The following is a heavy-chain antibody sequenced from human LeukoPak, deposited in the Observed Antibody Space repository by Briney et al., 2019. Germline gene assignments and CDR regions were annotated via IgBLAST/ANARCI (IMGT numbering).Heavy chain of an antibody. D-gene: IGHD6-19*01. CDR3: ARDLAVYSSGWYGVDY. CDR1: GFSFSSYW. J-gene: IGHJ4*02. V-gene: IGHV3-7*01. Sequence: GGSLRLSCAASGFSFSSYWMSWVRQAPGKGLEWVANINPDGSNMLYVDSVKGRFTISRDNAKNSLYLQMNNLRAEDTAVYYCARDLAVYSSGWYGVDYWGQGTLVTVSS. CDR2: INPDGSNM.